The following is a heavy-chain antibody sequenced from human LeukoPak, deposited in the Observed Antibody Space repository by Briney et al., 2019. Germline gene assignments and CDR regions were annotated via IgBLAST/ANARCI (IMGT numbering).Heavy chain of an antibody. J-gene: IGHJ4*02. V-gene: IGHV4-59*01. CDR2: IYYSGST. CDR3: ARAFQYNYGRGPFDY. CDR1: GGSISSYY. D-gene: IGHD5-24*01. Sequence: SETLSLTCTVSGGSISSYYWSWIRQPPGKGLEWIGYIYYSGSTNYNPSLKSRVTISVDTSKNQFSLKLSSVTAADTAIYYCARAFQYNYGRGPFDYWGQGSLVIVSP.